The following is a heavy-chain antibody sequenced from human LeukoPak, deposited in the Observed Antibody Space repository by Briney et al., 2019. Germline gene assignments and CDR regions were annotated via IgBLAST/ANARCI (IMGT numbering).Heavy chain of an antibody. D-gene: IGHD2-2*02. J-gene: IGHJ4*02. Sequence: PGKSLRLSCAASGFTFGSYWMHWVRQAPGKGLVWVSRINTDGGSTTYADSVKGRFTISRDNAKNTLYLQMNSLRAEDTAVYYCGRGFSIVPAGIPDYWGLGTLVTVSS. CDR1: GFTFGSYW. CDR2: INTDGGST. V-gene: IGHV3-74*01. CDR3: GRGFSIVPAGIPDY.